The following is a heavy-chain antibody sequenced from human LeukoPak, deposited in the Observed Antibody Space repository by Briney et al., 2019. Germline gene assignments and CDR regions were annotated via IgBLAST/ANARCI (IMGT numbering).Heavy chain of an antibody. CDR2: INPNSGGT. CDR1: GYTFTGYY. Sequence: ASVKVSCKASGYTFTGYYMHWVRQAPGQGLEWMGWINPNSGGTNYAQKFQGRVTMTRDTSISTAYMELSRLRSDDTAVYYCARDTALVADAFDIWGQGTMVTVSS. V-gene: IGHV1-2*02. D-gene: IGHD5-12*01. CDR3: ARDTALVADAFDI. J-gene: IGHJ3*02.